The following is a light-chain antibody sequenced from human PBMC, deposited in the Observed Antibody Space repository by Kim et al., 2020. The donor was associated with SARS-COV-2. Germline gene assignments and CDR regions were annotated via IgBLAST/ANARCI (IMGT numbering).Light chain of an antibody. CDR3: QAWDSSTPYV. CDR1: KLGDKY. V-gene: IGLV3-1*01. CDR2: QDS. J-gene: IGLJ1*01. Sequence: VSPGQTASITCAGDKLGDKYACWYQQKPGQSPVLVIYQDSKRPSGIPERFSGSNSGNTATLTISGTRAMDEADYYCQAWDSSTPYVFGTGTKVTVL.